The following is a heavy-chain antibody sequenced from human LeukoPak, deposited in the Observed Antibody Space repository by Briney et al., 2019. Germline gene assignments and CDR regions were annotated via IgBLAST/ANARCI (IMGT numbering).Heavy chain of an antibody. CDR1: RSTFSNHW. CDR3: VRGSSDWNGMDV. D-gene: IGHD6-19*01. CDR2: IHIDENRK. Sequence: GGSLRLSCAAARSTFSNHWMHWVRQVPGKGLVSVSRIHIDENRKTYADSVKGRFTISRDNAKNTLYLQMNSLGVEDTAVYYCVRGSSDWNGMDVWGQGTTVTVSS. V-gene: IGHV3-74*01. J-gene: IGHJ6*02.